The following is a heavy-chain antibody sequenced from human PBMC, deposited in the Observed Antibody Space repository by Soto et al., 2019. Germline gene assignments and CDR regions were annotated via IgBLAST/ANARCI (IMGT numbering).Heavy chain of an antibody. CDR1: GFTFDDYA. V-gene: IGHV3-9*01. D-gene: IGHD6-13*01. J-gene: IGHJ4*02. Sequence: EVQLVESGGGLVQPGRSLRLSCAASGFTFDDYAMHWVRQAPGKGLEWVSGISWNSGSIGYADSVKGRFTISRDNAKNSLYLQMNSLRAEDTAVYYCAKDKTGYSSRLNPFDYWGQGTLVTVSS. CDR2: ISWNSGSI. CDR3: AKDKTGYSSRLNPFDY.